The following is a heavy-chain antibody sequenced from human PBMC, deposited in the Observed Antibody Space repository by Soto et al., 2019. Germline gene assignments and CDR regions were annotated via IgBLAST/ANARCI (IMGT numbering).Heavy chain of an antibody. Sequence: QVQLQESGPGVVKASETLSLTCSVSGGSISRYYWSWIRQPPGKGLEWIGYAYYSGDTGYNPSLQSRVTMAVATSKNQVSLKLTSVTAADTAVYYCARDRSTYGGGGTGEVKENWFDPWGQGALVTVSS. CDR2: AYYSGDT. CDR1: GGSISRYY. CDR3: ARDRSTYGGGGTGEVKENWFDP. D-gene: IGHD2-8*01. J-gene: IGHJ5*02. V-gene: IGHV4-59*01.